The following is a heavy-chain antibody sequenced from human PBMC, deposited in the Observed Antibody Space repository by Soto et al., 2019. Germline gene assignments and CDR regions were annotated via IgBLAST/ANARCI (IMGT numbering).Heavy chain of an antibody. V-gene: IGHV4-30-4*01. J-gene: IGHJ3*02. CDR1: GGSISSGDYY. CDR3: ARVGGGGSTFDI. Sequence: PSETLSLTCTVSGGSISSGDYYWSWIRQPPGKGLEWIGYIYYSGSTYYNPSLKSRVTISLDTSKNQFSLKLSSVTAADTAVYYCARVGGGGSTFDIWGQGTMVTVSS. D-gene: IGHD2-15*01. CDR2: IYYSGST.